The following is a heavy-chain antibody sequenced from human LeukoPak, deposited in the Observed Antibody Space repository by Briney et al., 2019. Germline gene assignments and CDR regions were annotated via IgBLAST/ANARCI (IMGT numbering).Heavy chain of an antibody. V-gene: IGHV1-8*01. D-gene: IGHD3-22*01. Sequence: ASVKVSCKASGYTFTSYDINWVRQATGQGLEWMGWMNPNSGNTGYAQKFQGRVTMTRNTSISTAYMELSSLRSEDTAVYYCARDRRAYYYDSSGPTDAFDIWGQGTMVTVSS. CDR1: GYTFTSYD. J-gene: IGHJ3*02. CDR2: MNPNSGNT. CDR3: ARDRRAYYYDSSGPTDAFDI.